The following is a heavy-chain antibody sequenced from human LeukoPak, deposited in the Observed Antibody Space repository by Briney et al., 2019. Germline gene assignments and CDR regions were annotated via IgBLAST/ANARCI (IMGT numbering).Heavy chain of an antibody. CDR1: GYTFTSYD. D-gene: IGHD2-15*01. CDR3: ATDCSDGSCYSSWFDP. J-gene: IGHJ5*02. V-gene: IGHV1-8*01. Sequence: ASVNVSCKASGYTFTSYDINWVRQAPGQGLEWMGWMNPNSGNTGYAQKFQGRVTMTRNTSISTAYMELSSLRSEDTAVYYCATDCSDGSCYSSWFDPWGQGTLVTVSS. CDR2: MNPNSGNT.